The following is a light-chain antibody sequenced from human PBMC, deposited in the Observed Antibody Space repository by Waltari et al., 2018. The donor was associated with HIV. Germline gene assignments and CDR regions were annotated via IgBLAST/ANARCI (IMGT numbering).Light chain of an antibody. CDR1: NLGDKY. J-gene: IGLJ2*01. CDR3: QAWDSSIVV. CDR2: QDS. V-gene: IGLV3-1*01. Sequence: SYELTQPPSVSVSPGKTASITCSGDNLGDKYACWYQQKPGQSPVLVIYQDSKRPSGIPERFSGSNSGNTATLTISGTQAMDEADYYCQAWDSSIVVFGGGTKLTVL.